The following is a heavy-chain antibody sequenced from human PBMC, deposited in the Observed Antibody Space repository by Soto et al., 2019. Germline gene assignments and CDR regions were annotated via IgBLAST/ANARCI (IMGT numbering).Heavy chain of an antibody. CDR3: AKCSDEGATITFVIDY. D-gene: IGHD5-12*01. Sequence: GGSLRLSCAASGFTFSSYAMSWVRQAPGKGLEWVSAISGSGGSTYYADSVKGRFTISRDNSKNTLYLQMNSLRAEDTAVYYCAKCSDEGATITFVIDYWGQGTLVTVSS. CDR1: GFTFSSYA. J-gene: IGHJ4*02. CDR2: ISGSGGST. V-gene: IGHV3-23*01.